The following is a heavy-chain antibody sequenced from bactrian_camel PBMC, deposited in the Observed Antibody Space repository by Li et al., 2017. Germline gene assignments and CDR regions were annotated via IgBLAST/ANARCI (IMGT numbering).Heavy chain of an antibody. V-gene: IGHV3S53*01. CDR1: GFSYSPN. Sequence: HVQLVESGGASVQTGGTLTLSCVASGFSYSPNMAWFRQAPGKERGAIASINSETLTNYADSVKGRFTVSRDNAKNTLYLQMSSLKLVDTGIYYCAAGPRLYGGSWSFPGWYKYWGQGTQVTVS. CDR2: INSETLT. CDR3: AAGPRLYGGSWSFPGWYKY. D-gene: IGHD6*01. J-gene: IGHJ4*01.